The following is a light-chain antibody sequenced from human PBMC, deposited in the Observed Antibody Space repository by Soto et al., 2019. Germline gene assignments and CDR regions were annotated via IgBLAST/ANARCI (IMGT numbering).Light chain of an antibody. CDR3: SSFTSSNTYV. Sequence: QSVLTQPPSVSGSPGQSVAISCTGTSSDIGAYNRVSWYQQPPGTAPKLMIYDVNNWPSGVPDRFSGSKSGNTASLTISGLQADDEADYYCSSFTSSNTYVFGTGTKLTVL. V-gene: IGLV2-18*02. J-gene: IGLJ1*01. CDR2: DVN. CDR1: SSDIGAYNR.